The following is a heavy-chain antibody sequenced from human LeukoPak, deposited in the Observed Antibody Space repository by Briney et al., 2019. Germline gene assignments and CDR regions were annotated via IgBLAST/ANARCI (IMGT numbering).Heavy chain of an antibody. CDR1: GFTFSNYA. Sequence: GGSLRLSCAASGFTFSNYAMTWVRQAPGKGLEWVSAISGSGGSTYYADSVKGRFTISRDNSKNTLYLQMNSLRAEDTAVYYCAKFLPTHIVVANYYFDYWGQGTLVTVSS. CDR3: AKFLPTHIVVANYYFDY. V-gene: IGHV3-23*01. J-gene: IGHJ4*02. D-gene: IGHD2-21*01. CDR2: ISGSGGST.